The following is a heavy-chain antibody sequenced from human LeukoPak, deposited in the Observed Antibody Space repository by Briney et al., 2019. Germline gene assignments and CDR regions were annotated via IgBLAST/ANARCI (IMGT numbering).Heavy chain of an antibody. D-gene: IGHD3-22*01. CDR2: ISYSSSAI. CDR3: ARDSYGSSGYYYVSDY. J-gene: IGHJ4*02. Sequence: GGSLRLSCAASGFTFSSYDMHWVRQAPGKGLEWVSYISYSSSAIYYADSVKGRFTISRDNAENSLYLRMNSLRDEDTAVYYCARDSYGSSGYYYVSDYWGQGTLVTVS. CDR1: GFTFSSYD. V-gene: IGHV3-48*02.